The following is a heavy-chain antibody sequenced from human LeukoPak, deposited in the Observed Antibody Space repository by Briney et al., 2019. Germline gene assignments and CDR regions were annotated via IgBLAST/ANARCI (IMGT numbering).Heavy chain of an antibody. CDR2: ISNSGSTI. CDR3: TGFDYYDSSGYSPFDY. Sequence: GGSLRLSCAASGFTFSSYEMNWVRQAPGKGLEWVSYISNSGSTIYYADSVKGRFTISRDNAKNSLYLQMNSLRAEDTAVYYCTGFDYYDSSGYSPFDYWGQGTLVTVSS. V-gene: IGHV3-48*03. D-gene: IGHD3-22*01. J-gene: IGHJ4*02. CDR1: GFTFSSYE.